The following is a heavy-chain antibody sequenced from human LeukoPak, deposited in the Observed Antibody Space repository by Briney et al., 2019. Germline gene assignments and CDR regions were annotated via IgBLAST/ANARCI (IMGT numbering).Heavy chain of an antibody. CDR3: ARDEGIAAAGPFSFDY. Sequence: GASVKVSCKASGYTFTSYGISWVRQAPGQGLEWMGWISAYNGNTNYAQKLQGRVTMTTDTSTSTAYMELRSLRSDDTAVYYCARDEGIAAAGPFSFDYWGQGTLVTVSS. CDR2: ISAYNGNT. J-gene: IGHJ4*02. V-gene: IGHV1-18*01. D-gene: IGHD6-13*01. CDR1: GYTFTSYG.